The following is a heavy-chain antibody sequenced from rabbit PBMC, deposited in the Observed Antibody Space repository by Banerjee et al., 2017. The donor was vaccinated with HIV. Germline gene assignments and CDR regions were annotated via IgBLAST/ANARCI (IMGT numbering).Heavy chain of an antibody. CDR1: GFSFSSSYW. CDR3: ARDLAGVIGWNFNL. J-gene: IGHJ4*01. CDR2: INTGDDNT. Sequence: QQQLVESGGGLVKPGASLTLTCTASGFSFSSSYWMCWVRQAPGKGLEWIGCINTGDDNTFYASWAKGRFTMSKTSTTVTLQMTSLTAADTATYFCARDLAGVIGWNFNLWGPGTLVTVS. D-gene: IGHD4-1*01. V-gene: IGHV1S45*01.